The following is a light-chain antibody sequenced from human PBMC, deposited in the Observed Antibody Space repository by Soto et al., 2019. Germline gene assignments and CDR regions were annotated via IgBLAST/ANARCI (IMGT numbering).Light chain of an antibody. Sequence: EIVLTQSPATLSLSAGERASLSCRASQDVGSLIAWYQQKPGQPPRLLIYDASNRATGIPARFSGSGSGTYFILTISSLEPEDFAVYYCHQRRSLPITFGQGTGREIK. CDR2: DAS. V-gene: IGKV3-11*01. J-gene: IGKJ5*01. CDR1: QDVGSL. CDR3: HQRRSLPIT.